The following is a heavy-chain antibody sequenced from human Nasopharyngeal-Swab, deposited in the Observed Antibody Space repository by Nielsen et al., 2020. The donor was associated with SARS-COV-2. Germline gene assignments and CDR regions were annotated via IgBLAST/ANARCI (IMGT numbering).Heavy chain of an antibody. Sequence: GGSLRLSCAASGFTFSSYGMHWVRQAPGKGLEWVAVIWYDGGNKFYADSVKGRFTISRDNSKNTLYLQMNSLRAEDTAVYYCAREPRRWLLRGYYFDYWGQGTLVTISS. V-gene: IGHV3-33*01. J-gene: IGHJ4*02. D-gene: IGHD3-22*01. CDR1: GFTFSSYG. CDR3: AREPRRWLLRGYYFDY. CDR2: IWYDGGNK.